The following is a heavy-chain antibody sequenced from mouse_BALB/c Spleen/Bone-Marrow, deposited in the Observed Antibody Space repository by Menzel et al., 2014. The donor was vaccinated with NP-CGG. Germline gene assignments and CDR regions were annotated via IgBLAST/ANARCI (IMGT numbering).Heavy chain of an antibody. CDR2: INPDSSTI. Sequence: EVKLMESGGGLVQPGGSLKLSCAASGFDFSRYWVSWVRQAPGKGLEWIGGINPDSSTINYTPSRKDKFIISRDNAKNTLYLQMSKVRSEDTALYYCARLSYYGRFAYWGQGTLVTVSA. J-gene: IGHJ3*01. CDR3: ARLSYYGRFAY. V-gene: IGHV4-1*02. CDR1: GFDFSRYW. D-gene: IGHD1-1*01.